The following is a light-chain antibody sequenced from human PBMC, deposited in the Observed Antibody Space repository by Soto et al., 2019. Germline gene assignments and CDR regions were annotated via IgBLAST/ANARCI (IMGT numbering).Light chain of an antibody. Sequence: QLVLTQPPSVSGAPGQRVTISCTGSRSNIGAGYDVHWYQQLPGTAPKLLIYGDTNRPSGVPDRFSGSKSGTSASLAITGLQAEVEADYYCQSYDSSLNGVVFGGGTKVTVL. CDR2: GDT. CDR3: QSYDSSLNGVV. J-gene: IGLJ2*01. CDR1: RSNIGAGYD. V-gene: IGLV1-40*01.